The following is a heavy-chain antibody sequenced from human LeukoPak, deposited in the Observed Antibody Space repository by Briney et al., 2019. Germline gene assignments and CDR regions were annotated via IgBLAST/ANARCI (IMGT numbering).Heavy chain of an antibody. J-gene: IGHJ4*02. CDR3: ARSLQSSGYQQTFDY. CDR1: GGSISSGGYS. Sequence: PSETLSLTCAVPGGSISSGGYSWSWIRQPPGKGLEWIGYIYHSGSTYYNPSLKSRVTISVDRSKNQFSLKLSSVTAADTAVYYCARSLQSSGYQQTFDYWGQGALVTVSS. D-gene: IGHD3-22*01. V-gene: IGHV4-30-2*01. CDR2: IYHSGST.